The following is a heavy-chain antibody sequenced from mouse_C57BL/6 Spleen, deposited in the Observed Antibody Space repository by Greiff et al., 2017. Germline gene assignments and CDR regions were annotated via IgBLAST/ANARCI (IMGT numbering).Heavy chain of an antibody. CDR3: AIDRYGYDGDYYAMDY. V-gene: IGHV1-74*01. CDR1: GYTFTSYW. J-gene: IGHJ4*01. CDR2: IHPSDSDT. Sequence: QVQLQQPGAELVKPGASVKVSCKASGYTFTSYWMNWVKQRPGQGLEWIGRIHPSDSDTNYNQKFKGKATLTVDKSSSTAYMQLSSLTSEDSAVYYYAIDRYGYDGDYYAMDYWGQGTSVTVSS. D-gene: IGHD2-2*01.